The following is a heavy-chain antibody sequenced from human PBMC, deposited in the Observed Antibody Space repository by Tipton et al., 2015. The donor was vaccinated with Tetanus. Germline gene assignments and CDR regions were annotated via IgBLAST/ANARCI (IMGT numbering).Heavy chain of an antibody. CDR1: GGSITKDY. D-gene: IGHD6-19*01. CDR2: ISHSGSP. V-gene: IGHV4-59*01. J-gene: IGHJ4*02. Sequence: LRLSCNVSGGSITKDYWSWIRQPPGKTLEWIGYISHSGSPNYNPSLKSRATVSVDTSKNQFSLDLTSVTAADTGVYYCAGSQWLDGFIFDYWGQGSLVTVAS. CDR3: AGSQWLDGFIFDY.